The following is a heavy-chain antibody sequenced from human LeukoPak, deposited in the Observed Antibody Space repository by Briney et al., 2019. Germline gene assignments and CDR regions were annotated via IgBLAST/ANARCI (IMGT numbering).Heavy chain of an antibody. CDR1: GYTFTGYY. CDR2: INPNSGGT. CDR3: ARDRSGWYNWFDP. J-gene: IGHJ5*02. Sequence: ASVTVSCKASGYTFTGYYMHWVRQAPGQGLEWMGWINPNSGGTNYAQKFQGRVTMTRDTSISTAYMELSRLRSDDTAVYYCARDRSGWYNWFDPWGQGTLVTVSS. V-gene: IGHV1-2*02. D-gene: IGHD6-19*01.